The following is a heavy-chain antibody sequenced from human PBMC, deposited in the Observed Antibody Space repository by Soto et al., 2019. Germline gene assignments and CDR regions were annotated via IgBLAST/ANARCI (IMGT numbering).Heavy chain of an antibody. D-gene: IGHD3-3*01. Sequence: KESGPTLVKPTQTLTLTCTFSGFSLSTSGVGVGWIRQPPGKALEWLALIYWNDDKRYSPSLKSRLTITKDTSKNQVVLTMTNMDPVDTATYYCAHRHKEAYYDFWSGYYFDYWGQGTLVTVSS. CDR1: GFSLSTSGVG. CDR3: AHRHKEAYYDFWSGYYFDY. CDR2: IYWNDDK. V-gene: IGHV2-5*01. J-gene: IGHJ4*02.